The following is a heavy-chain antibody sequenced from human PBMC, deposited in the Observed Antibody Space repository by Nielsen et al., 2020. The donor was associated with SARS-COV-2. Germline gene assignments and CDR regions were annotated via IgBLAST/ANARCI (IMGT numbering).Heavy chain of an antibody. CDR1: GGSISSSNW. Sequence: SETLSLTCAVSGGSISSSNWWSWVRQPPGKGLEWIGEIYHSGSTNYNPSLKSRVTISVDKSKNQFSLKLSSVTAADTAVYYCARLTMVRDYYYYYYMDVWGKGTTVTVSS. V-gene: IGHV4-4*02. D-gene: IGHD3-10*01. J-gene: IGHJ6*03. CDR3: ARLTMVRDYYYYYYMDV. CDR2: IYHSGST.